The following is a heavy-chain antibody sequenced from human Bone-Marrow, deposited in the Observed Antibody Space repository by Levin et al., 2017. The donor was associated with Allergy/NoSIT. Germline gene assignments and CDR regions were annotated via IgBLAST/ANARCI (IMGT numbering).Heavy chain of an antibody. J-gene: IGHJ3*02. D-gene: IGHD3-16*01. CDR1: GGSITSGDYS. CDR3: ARSGGTVDDTTVDAFEI. V-gene: IGHV4-30-2*01. CDR2: ISHSGST. Sequence: SETLSLTCTVSGGSITSGDYSWHWIRQPPGKGLEWLGYISHSGSTFSNPTFKSQVTISVDTSKNQFSLRLNPVTAADPAVPFCARSGGTVDDTTVDAFEIWGRGIMVSVSS.